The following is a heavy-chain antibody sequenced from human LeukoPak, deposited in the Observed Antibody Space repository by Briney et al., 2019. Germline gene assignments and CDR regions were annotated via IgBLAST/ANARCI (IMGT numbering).Heavy chain of an antibody. CDR2: INHSGST. Sequence: SETLSLTCAVYGGSFSGYYWSWIRQPPGKGLEWIGEINHSGSTNYNPSLKSRVTISVDTSKNQFSLKLSSVTAADTAVYYCAREPLSGGDYAIWFDPWGQGTLVTVSS. CDR1: GGSFSGYY. D-gene: IGHD4-17*01. V-gene: IGHV4-34*01. J-gene: IGHJ5*02. CDR3: AREPLSGGDYAIWFDP.